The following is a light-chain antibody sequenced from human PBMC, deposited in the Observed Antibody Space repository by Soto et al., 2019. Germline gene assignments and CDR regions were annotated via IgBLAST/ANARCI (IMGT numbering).Light chain of an antibody. CDR3: QQYYSYPPIT. Sequence: DIQMTQSPSTLSASVGDRVTITCRASQSISSWLAWYQQKPGKAPKLLIYKASTLKSGVPSRFSGSGSGTEFTPTISSLQPDDFATYYCQQYYSYPPITFGQGTRLEIK. J-gene: IGKJ5*01. V-gene: IGKV1-5*03. CDR2: KAS. CDR1: QSISSW.